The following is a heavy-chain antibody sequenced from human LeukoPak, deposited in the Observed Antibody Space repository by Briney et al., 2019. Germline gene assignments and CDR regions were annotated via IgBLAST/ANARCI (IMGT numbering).Heavy chain of an antibody. V-gene: IGHV4-59*01. D-gene: IGHD3-10*01. J-gene: IGHJ5*02. Sequence: SETLSLTCTVSGGSISRYYWSWTRQPRGKGLEWIGYIYYSGSTNYNPSLQSRVTISVDTSKNQFSLKLSSVTAADTAVYYCARSLWFGEGGFWFDPWGQGTLVTVSS. CDR2: IYYSGST. CDR3: ARSLWFGEGGFWFDP. CDR1: GGSISRYY.